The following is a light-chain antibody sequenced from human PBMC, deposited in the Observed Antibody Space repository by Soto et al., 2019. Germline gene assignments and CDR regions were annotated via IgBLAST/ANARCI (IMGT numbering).Light chain of an antibody. J-gene: IGKJ1*01. Sequence: EIQRTYRPSPLSASVGDRVTITCRASQSISSWLAWYQQKPGKAPKLLIYDASSLESGVPSRFSGSGSGTEFTLTISSLQPDDFATYYCQQRRTFGQGTK. CDR3: QQRRT. CDR1: QSISSW. V-gene: IGKV1-5*01. CDR2: DAS.